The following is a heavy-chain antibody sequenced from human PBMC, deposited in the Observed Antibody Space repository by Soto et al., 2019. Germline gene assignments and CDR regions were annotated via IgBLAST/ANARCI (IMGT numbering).Heavy chain of an antibody. V-gene: IGHV5-51*01. D-gene: IGHD2-8*02. J-gene: IGHJ4*02. CDR3: ASSVLVSSTMNYFDL. Sequence: XESLKLSCQASGYSFSNFWIAWVRRMPGEGLEWLGIIYPDDSDTRYSPSFLGQVTISADKSIKTTYLQWSSMKASDTDIYFCASSVLVSSTMNYFDLWGQGALVTVSS. CDR1: GYSFSNFW. CDR2: IYPDDSDT.